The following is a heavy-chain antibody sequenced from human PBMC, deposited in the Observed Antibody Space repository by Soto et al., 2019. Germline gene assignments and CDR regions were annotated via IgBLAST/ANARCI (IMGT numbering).Heavy chain of an antibody. CDR2: IYYSGST. CDR3: ARVCSGGSCYVATVEDYYYYGMDV. J-gene: IGHJ6*02. Sequence: QVQLQESGPGLVKPSETLSLTCTVSGGSISSYYWSWIRQPPGKGLEWIGYIYYSGSTNYNPSLKSRVTISVATSKNQFSLKLSSVTAADTAVYYCARVCSGGSCYVATVEDYYYYGMDVWGQGTTVTVSS. V-gene: IGHV4-59*01. D-gene: IGHD2-15*01. CDR1: GGSISSYY.